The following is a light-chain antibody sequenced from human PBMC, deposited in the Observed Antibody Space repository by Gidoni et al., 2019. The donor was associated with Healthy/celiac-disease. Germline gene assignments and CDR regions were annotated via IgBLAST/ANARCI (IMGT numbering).Light chain of an antibody. CDR2: LGS. CDR1: QSLLHSNGYNY. CDR3: MQARQTPPT. J-gene: IGKJ3*01. Sequence: DIVMTQSPLSLPVTPGEPASISCRSSQSLLHSNGYNYLDWYLQKPGQSPQLLIYLGSNRASGVPDRFSGSGSGTDFTLKISRVEAEDVGVYYCMQARQTPPTFGPXTKVDIK. V-gene: IGKV2-28*01.